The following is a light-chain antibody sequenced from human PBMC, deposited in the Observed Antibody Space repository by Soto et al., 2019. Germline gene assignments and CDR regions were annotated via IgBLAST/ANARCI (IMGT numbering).Light chain of an antibody. CDR2: DAS. J-gene: IGKJ4*01. Sequence: IVLTQSPATLSFSPGERATLSCRASQSVSSYLAWYQQKPGQAPRLLIYDASNRATGIPARFSGSGSGTDFTLTISRLEPEDFALYYCHQYDNSPLTFGGGTKVDIK. V-gene: IGKV3-11*01. CDR3: HQYDNSPLT. CDR1: QSVSSY.